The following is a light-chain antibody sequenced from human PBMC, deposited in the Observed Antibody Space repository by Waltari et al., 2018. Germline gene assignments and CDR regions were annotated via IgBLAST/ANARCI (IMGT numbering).Light chain of an antibody. CDR2: YAS. CDR3: HHSDSLPYS. CDR1: HSIGGR. Sequence: EIVLTQSPEFQSVTLKEKVTITCRASHSIGGRLHPYQQKPDQSPKILIMYASQSLSGVPSRFSGSGSGTDFTLTIDGLEAEDAATYYCHHSDSLPYSFGQGTKLEIK. V-gene: IGKV6-21*01. J-gene: IGKJ2*03.